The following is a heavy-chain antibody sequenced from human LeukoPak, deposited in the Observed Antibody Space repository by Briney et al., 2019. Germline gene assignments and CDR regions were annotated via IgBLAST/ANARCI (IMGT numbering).Heavy chain of an antibody. CDR2: IWYDGSSR. D-gene: IGHD6-13*01. CDR3: AKDRLAFGGQQLVDY. J-gene: IGHJ4*02. V-gene: IGHV3-33*03. CDR1: GFTFSSYG. Sequence: GGSLRLSCAASGFTFSSYGMHWVRQAPGKGLEWVAVIWYDGSSRYYADSVKGRFTISRDNSKNMFYLRMNSLRAEDTAVYYCAKDRLAFGGQQLVDYWGQGTLVTVSS.